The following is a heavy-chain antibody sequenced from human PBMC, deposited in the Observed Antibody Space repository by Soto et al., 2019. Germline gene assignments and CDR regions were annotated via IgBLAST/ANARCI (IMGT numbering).Heavy chain of an antibody. CDR1: GGSISSSHW. Sequence: SETLSLTCAVSGGSISSSHWWTWVRQPPGKGPDWIGEIFHSGSTNYNPSLRSRVTISLDKSRNHFSLTLRSVTAADTAVYYCARSPSSSWFGGGAFDIWGQGTMVTVSS. CDR3: ARSPSSSWFGGGAFDI. V-gene: IGHV4-4*02. D-gene: IGHD6-13*01. CDR2: IFHSGST. J-gene: IGHJ3*02.